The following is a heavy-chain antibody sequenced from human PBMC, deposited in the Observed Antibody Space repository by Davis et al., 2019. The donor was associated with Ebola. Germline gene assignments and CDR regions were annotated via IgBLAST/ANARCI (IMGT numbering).Heavy chain of an antibody. CDR1: GFTFSSYW. CDR3: ARLDFYDSYS. CDR2: ISSDGSST. V-gene: IGHV3-74*01. J-gene: IGHJ4*02. D-gene: IGHD3-22*01. Sequence: HTGGSLRLSCAASGFTFSSYWLHWVRQAPGKGLVWVSRISSDGSSTSYADSVKGRFTISSDNINNSLYLQMNSLRGEDTAVYFCARLDFYDSYSWGQGTQVTVSS.